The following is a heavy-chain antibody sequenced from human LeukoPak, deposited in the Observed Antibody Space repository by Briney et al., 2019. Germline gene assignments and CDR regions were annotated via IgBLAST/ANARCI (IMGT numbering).Heavy chain of an antibody. CDR3: ARGRGRFLEWLTARDYYYYGVDV. D-gene: IGHD3-3*01. J-gene: IGHJ6*02. CDR2: MSPNSGNT. Sequence: ASVKVSCKASGYTFNSYDINWVRQATGQGLEWMGWMSPNSGNTGYAQKFQGRVTMTRNTSISTAYMELSSLRSEDTAVYYCARGRGRFLEWLTARDYYYYGVDVWGQGTTVTVSS. V-gene: IGHV1-8*01. CDR1: GYTFNSYD.